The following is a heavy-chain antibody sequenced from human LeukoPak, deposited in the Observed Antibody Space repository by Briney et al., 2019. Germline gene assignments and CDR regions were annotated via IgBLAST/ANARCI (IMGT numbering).Heavy chain of an antibody. Sequence: SETLSLTCTVSGGSISSGGYYWSWIRQHPGKGLEWIGYIYYSGSTYYNPSLKSRVTIPVDTSKNQFSLKLSSVTAADTAVHYCARGGTTGTTYYWGQGTLVTVSS. J-gene: IGHJ4*02. D-gene: IGHD1-7*01. V-gene: IGHV4-31*03. CDR1: GGSISSGGYY. CDR2: IYYSGST. CDR3: ARGGTTGTTYY.